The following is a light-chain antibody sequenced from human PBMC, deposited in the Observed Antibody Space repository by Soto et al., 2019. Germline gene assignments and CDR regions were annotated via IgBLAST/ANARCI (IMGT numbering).Light chain of an antibody. V-gene: IGLV2-14*03. CDR3: SSYTSSSTLVV. CDR2: DVS. J-gene: IGLJ2*01. Sequence: QAVVTQPASVSGSPGQSITFSCTGTSSDVGAYNYVSWYQQHPGKAPKLMIYDVSDRPSGVSNRFSGSKSGNTASLTISGLQAEDEADYYCSSYTSSSTLVVFGGGTKLTVL. CDR1: SSDVGAYNY.